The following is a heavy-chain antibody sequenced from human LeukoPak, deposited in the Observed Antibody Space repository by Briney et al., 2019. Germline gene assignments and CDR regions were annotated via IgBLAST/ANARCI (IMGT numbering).Heavy chain of an antibody. Sequence: PGGSLRLSCAASGFTFSSYAMSWVRQAPGKGLEWVSAISGSGGSTYYADSVKGRFTISRDNSKNTQYLQMNSLRAEDTAVYYCAKSARLRFLEWLLYPFDYWGQGTLVTVSS. D-gene: IGHD3-3*01. CDR2: ISGSGGST. J-gene: IGHJ4*02. CDR3: AKSARLRFLEWLLYPFDY. CDR1: GFTFSSYA. V-gene: IGHV3-23*01.